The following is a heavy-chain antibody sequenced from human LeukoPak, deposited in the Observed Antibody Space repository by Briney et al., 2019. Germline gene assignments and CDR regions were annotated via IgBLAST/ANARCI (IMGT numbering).Heavy chain of an antibody. D-gene: IGHD3-16*02. Sequence: SETLSLTCAVYGGSFSGYYWSWIRQPPGKGLEWIGEINHSGSTIYNPSLKSRVTISVDTSKNQFSLKLSSVTAADTAVYYCARGRSVYDYVWGSYLTPYNWFDPWGQGTLVTVSS. CDR2: INHSGST. CDR1: GGSFSGYY. V-gene: IGHV4-34*01. J-gene: IGHJ5*02. CDR3: ARGRSVYDYVWGSYLTPYNWFDP.